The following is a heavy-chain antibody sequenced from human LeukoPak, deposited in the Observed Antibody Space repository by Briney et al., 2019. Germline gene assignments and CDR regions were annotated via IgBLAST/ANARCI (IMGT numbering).Heavy chain of an antibody. D-gene: IGHD1-26*01. J-gene: IGHJ6*02. CDR2: INHSGST. CDR1: GGSFSDYY. V-gene: IGHV4-34*01. Sequence: SETLSLTCAVYGGSFSDYYWSWIRQPPGKGLEWIGEINHSGSTNYNPSLKSRVTISVDTSKNQFSLKLSSVTAAHTAVYYCARGQLATGYYYYYYGMDVWGQGTTVTVSS. CDR3: ARGQLATGYYYYYYGMDV.